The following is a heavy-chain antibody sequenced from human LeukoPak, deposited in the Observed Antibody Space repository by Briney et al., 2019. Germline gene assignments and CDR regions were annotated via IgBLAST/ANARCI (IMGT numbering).Heavy chain of an antibody. Sequence: GASVKVSCKASGGTFSSYAISWVRQAPGQGLGWMGRIIPILGIANYAQKFQGRVTITADKSTSTAYMELSSLRSEDTAVYYCARAPGITMIVVEPFDIWGQGTMVTVSS. D-gene: IGHD3-22*01. CDR2: IIPILGIA. V-gene: IGHV1-69*04. J-gene: IGHJ3*02. CDR3: ARAPGITMIVVEPFDI. CDR1: GGTFSSYA.